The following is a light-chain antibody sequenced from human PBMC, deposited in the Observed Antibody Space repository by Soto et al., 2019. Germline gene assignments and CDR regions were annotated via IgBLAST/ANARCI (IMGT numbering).Light chain of an antibody. CDR2: EVS. Sequence: QSALTQPASVSGSPGQSITISCTGTSSDVGDYKYVSWYQQHPGKAPKLMIYEVSNWPSGVSNRFSGSKSGSTASLIISGLQAEDEADYYCSSYASSSTLVFGTGTKLTVL. V-gene: IGLV2-14*01. J-gene: IGLJ1*01. CDR3: SSYASSSTLV. CDR1: SSDVGDYKY.